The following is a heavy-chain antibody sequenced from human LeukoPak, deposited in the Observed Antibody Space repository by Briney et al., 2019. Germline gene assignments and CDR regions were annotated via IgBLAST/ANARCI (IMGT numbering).Heavy chain of an antibody. CDR2: IYYSGST. V-gene: IGHV4-31*03. J-gene: IGHJ4*02. D-gene: IGHD5-18*01. Sequence: SETLSLTCTVSGGSISSGGYYWSWIRQHPGKGLEWIGYIYYSGSTHYNPSLKSRVTISVDTSKNQFSLKLSSVTAADTAVYYCAREIYSYGLDYWGQGTLVTVSS. CDR1: GGSISSGGYY. CDR3: AREIYSYGLDY.